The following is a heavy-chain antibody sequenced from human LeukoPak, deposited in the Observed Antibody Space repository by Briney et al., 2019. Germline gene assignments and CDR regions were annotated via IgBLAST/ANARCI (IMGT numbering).Heavy chain of an antibody. CDR3: AKDALRFRPLAWGQSNAFDI. J-gene: IGHJ3*02. V-gene: IGHV3-30*02. Sequence: GGSLRLSCVASGFSLSRFGMHWVRQAPGKGLEWVSFVRYDGSSQHYADSVKGRFTISRDNSKNTLYLQMNSLRAEDTAVYYCAKDALRFRPLAWGQSNAFDIWGQGTMVTVSS. CDR2: VRYDGSSQ. CDR1: GFSLSRFG. D-gene: IGHD3-16*01.